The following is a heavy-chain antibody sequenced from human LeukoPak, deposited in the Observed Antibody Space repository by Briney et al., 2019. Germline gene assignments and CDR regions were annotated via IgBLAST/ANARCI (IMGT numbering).Heavy chain of an antibody. CDR1: GCTFTSYD. J-gene: IGHJ6*02. CDR2: MNPNSGNT. D-gene: IGHD3-10*01. V-gene: IGHV1-8*01. Sequence: ASVKVSCKASGCTFTSYDINWVRQATGQGLEWMGWMNPNSGNTGYAQKFQGRVTMTRNTSISTAYMELSSLRSEDTAVYYCARGKGARVTMVRGVIIKVYYYGMDVWGQGTTVTVSS. CDR3: ARGKGARVTMVRGVIIKVYYYGMDV.